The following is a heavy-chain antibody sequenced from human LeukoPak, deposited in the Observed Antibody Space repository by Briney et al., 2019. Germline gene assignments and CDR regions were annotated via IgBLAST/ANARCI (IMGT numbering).Heavy chain of an antibody. CDR1: GFTFSSYA. Sequence: GRSLRLSCAASGFTFSSYAMHWVRQAPGKGLEWVAVISYDGSNKYYADSVKGRFTISRDNSKNTLYPQMNSLRAEDTAVYYCAREGLTGDFFDYWGQGTLVTVSS. CDR3: AREGLTGDFFDY. V-gene: IGHV3-30*01. J-gene: IGHJ4*02. D-gene: IGHD7-27*01. CDR2: ISYDGSNK.